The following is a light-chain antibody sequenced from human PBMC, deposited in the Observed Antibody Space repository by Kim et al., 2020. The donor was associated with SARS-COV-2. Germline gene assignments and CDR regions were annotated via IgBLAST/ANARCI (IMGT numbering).Light chain of an antibody. Sequence: QAGLTQPPSVSKDLRQTATLTCTGNSNNVGNRGAAWLQQHQGHPPKLLSYRNNNRPSGISERFSASRSGNTASLTIIGLQPEDEADYFCSTWDSSLSAVVFCGGTQLTVL. J-gene: IGLJ2*01. CDR1: SNNVGNRG. CDR2: RNN. V-gene: IGLV10-54*01. CDR3: STWDSSLSAVV.